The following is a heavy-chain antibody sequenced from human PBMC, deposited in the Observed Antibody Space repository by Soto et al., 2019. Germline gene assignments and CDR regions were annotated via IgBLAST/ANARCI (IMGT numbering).Heavy chain of an antibody. CDR1: GGSISSGDYY. CDR3: TRDVATMVRGVIVGYYYYGMDV. J-gene: IGHJ6*02. Sequence: SETLSLTCTVSGGSISSGDYYWSWIRQPPGKGLEWIGYIYYSGSTYYNPSLKSRVTISVDTSKNQFSLKLSSVTAADTAVYYCTRDVATMVRGVIVGYYYYGMDVWGQGTTVTVSS. CDR2: IYYSGST. V-gene: IGHV4-30-4*01. D-gene: IGHD3-10*01.